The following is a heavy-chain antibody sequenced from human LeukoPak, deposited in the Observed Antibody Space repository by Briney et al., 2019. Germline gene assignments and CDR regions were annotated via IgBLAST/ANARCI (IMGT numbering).Heavy chain of an antibody. D-gene: IGHD1-1*01. Sequence: GGSLRLSCAASGFTFSSYGMHWVRQAPGKGLEWVSVIYSGGRTYYADSVKGRFTMSRDNSKNTLYFQMNSLTAEDTAVYFCARGTWNPALLDSWGQGTLVTVPS. CDR2: IYSGGRT. CDR1: GFTFSSYG. J-gene: IGHJ4*02. V-gene: IGHV3-53*01. CDR3: ARGTWNPALLDS.